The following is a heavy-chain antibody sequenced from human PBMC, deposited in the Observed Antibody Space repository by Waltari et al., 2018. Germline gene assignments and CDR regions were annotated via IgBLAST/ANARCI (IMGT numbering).Heavy chain of an antibody. CDR3: ATALYSSI. V-gene: IGHV3-11*01. D-gene: IGHD6-13*01. J-gene: IGHJ4*02. CDR2: ISSSGSTI. Sequence: QVQLLESGGGLVKPGGSLRLPCAASGFTFSDHYMSWICQAPGKGLEWVSYISSSGSTIYYADSVKGRFTNTRDHAKNSLYLQMNSLRAEDTALYYCATALYSSIWGQRPLVTVSS. CDR1: GFTFSDHY.